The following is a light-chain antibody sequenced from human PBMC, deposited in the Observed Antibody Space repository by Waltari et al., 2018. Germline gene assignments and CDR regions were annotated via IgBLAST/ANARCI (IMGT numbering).Light chain of an antibody. CDR2: ATS. CDR3: QQYYSNPIT. J-gene: IGKJ5*01. Sequence: DVQLTHSPSSLSASMGDSVSLTCRATEDIVKSLAWYQQIPGKAPKLLVYATSRLGSGVPPRVSGSGSGTDYTLSITNLQPEDFGTYFCQQYYSNPITFGQGTRLEI. V-gene: IGKV1-NL1*01. CDR1: EDIVKS.